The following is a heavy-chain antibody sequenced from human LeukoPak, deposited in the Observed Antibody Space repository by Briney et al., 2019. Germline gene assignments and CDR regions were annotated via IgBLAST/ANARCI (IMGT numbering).Heavy chain of an antibody. CDR2: INAGNGNT. J-gene: IGHJ5*02. CDR3: AREAETNYYDSSGYSP. CDR1: GYTFTSYA. Sequence: ASVKVSCKASGYTFTSYAMHWVRQAPGQRLEWMGWINAGNGNTKYSQKFQGRVTITRDTSASTAYMELSSLRSEDTAVYYCAREAETNYYDSSGYSPWGQGTLVTVSS. V-gene: IGHV1-3*01. D-gene: IGHD3-22*01.